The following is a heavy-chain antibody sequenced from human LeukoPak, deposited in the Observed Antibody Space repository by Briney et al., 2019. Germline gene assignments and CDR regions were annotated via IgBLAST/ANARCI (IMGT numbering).Heavy chain of an antibody. CDR2: VSGSGGST. J-gene: IGHJ4*02. Sequence: PGGSLSLSCAASGFTFSNYAMSWVRQAPGKGLEWVSTVSGSGGSTYYADSVKGRFTISRDNSKNTLYLQMNSLRAEDTAVYYCAKRIGSCNSISCLYFDHWGQGALVTVSS. D-gene: IGHD2-2*01. V-gene: IGHV3-23*01. CDR1: GFTFSNYA. CDR3: AKRIGSCNSISCLYFDH.